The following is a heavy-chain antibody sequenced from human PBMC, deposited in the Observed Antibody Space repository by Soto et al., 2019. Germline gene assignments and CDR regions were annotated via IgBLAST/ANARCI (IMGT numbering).Heavy chain of an antibody. D-gene: IGHD3-9*01. J-gene: IGHJ4*02. CDR3: ARFDREGVDY. CDR2: VSGIGGST. V-gene: IGHV3-23*01. Sequence: EVHLLESGGGLVQPGGSLRLSCAASGFTFSDYAMSWVRPAPGNGLEWVSPVSGIGGSTYYANSLKGRFTIFRDNSEKTLYLQMNRLRAEDTAVYYGARFDREGVDYWGQGNLVTGS. CDR1: GFTFSDYA.